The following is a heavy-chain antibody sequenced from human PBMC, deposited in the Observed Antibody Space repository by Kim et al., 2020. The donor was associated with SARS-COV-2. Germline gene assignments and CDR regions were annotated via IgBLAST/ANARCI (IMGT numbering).Heavy chain of an antibody. CDR3: ARVSTGLFDY. D-gene: IGHD3-9*01. Sequence: SQTLSLTCAISGDSVSSNSASWNWIRQSPSRGLEWLGRTYYRSRWYNEFAVFVKSRISVNPDTSKNHFSLQLNSVTPEDTAVYYCARVSTGLFDYWGQGSLVTVSS. CDR1: GDSVSSNSAS. V-gene: IGHV6-1*01. J-gene: IGHJ4*02. CDR2: TYYRSRWYN.